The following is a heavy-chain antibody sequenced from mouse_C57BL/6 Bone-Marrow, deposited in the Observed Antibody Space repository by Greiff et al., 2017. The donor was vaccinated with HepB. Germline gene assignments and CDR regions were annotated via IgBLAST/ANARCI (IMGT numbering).Heavy chain of an antibody. Sequence: VQLQQSGTVLARPGASVKMSCKTSGYTFTSYWMHWVKQRPGQGLEWIGAIYPGNSDTSYNQKFKGKAKLTAVTSASTAYMELSSLTNEDSAVYYCTRWDYYGSICFDYWGQGTTLTVSS. CDR1: GYTFTSYW. V-gene: IGHV1-5*01. CDR2: IYPGNSDT. D-gene: IGHD1-1*01. J-gene: IGHJ2*01. CDR3: TRWDYYGSICFDY.